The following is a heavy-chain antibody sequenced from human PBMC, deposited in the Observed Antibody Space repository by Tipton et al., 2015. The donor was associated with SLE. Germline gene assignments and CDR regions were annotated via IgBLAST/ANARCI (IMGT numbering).Heavy chain of an antibody. Sequence: GSLRLSCAASGFTFDDYAMHWVRQAPGKGLEWVSRVSGDGSSSDYADSVKGRFTISRDNAKNTLYLQMNSLRAEDTALYYCTRADGIDYWGQGTLVTVSS. J-gene: IGHJ4*02. CDR1: GFTFDDYA. CDR3: TRADGIDY. CDR2: VSGDGSSS. V-gene: IGHV3-74*01. D-gene: IGHD1-26*01.